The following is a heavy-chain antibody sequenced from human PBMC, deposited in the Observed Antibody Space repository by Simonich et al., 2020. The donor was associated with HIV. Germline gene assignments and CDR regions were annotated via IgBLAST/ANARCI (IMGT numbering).Heavy chain of an antibody. D-gene: IGHD1-1*01. CDR2: INTNTGGQ. J-gene: IGHJ3*02. V-gene: IGHV1-2*02. Sequence: QVQLVQSGAEVKKPGASVKVSCKASGYTFTDYHIHWVRQAPGQGLEWMGWINTNTGGQESIEKFQGRVTMTRDTSITTAYMEVTSLKSDDAAVYYCAREGSQLEDALDIWGQGTMVTVSS. CDR3: AREGSQLEDALDI. CDR1: GYTFTDYH.